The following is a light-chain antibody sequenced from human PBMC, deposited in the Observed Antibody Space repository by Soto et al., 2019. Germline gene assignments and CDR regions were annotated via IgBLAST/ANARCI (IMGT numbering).Light chain of an antibody. CDR3: QQYGISQNT. CDR2: GAS. CDR1: QSVSSGF. V-gene: IGKV3-20*01. Sequence: ETVMTQSPGTLSSSPGERATLSCRASQSVSSGFLAWYQQKPGQAPRLLIFGASNRATGIPDRFTGSGSGTDCTLTISRLEPEDFAVYYCQQYGISQNTFGQGTKLEIK. J-gene: IGKJ2*01.